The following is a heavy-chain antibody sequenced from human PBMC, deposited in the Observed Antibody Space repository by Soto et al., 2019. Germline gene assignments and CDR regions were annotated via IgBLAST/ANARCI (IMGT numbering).Heavy chain of an antibody. V-gene: IGHV1-3*05. Sequence: QVQLVQSGAEEKKPGASVKGSCKASGYTFTSYAMHWVRQAPGQRLEWMGWINAGNGNTKYSQKFQGRVTITRDTSASTAYMELSSLRSEATAVYYCARSIVVVTALDYWGQGTLVTVSS. CDR1: GYTFTSYA. J-gene: IGHJ4*02. CDR2: INAGNGNT. D-gene: IGHD2-21*02. CDR3: ARSIVVVTALDY.